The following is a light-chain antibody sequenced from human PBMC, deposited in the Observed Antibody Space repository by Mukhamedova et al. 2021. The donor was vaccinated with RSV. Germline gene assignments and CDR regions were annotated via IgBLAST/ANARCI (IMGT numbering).Light chain of an antibody. CDR3: GSYTDTNAPHL. V-gene: IGLV2-14*01. J-gene: IGLJ1*01. CDR2: EVS. CDR1: SSDVGGYNY. Sequence: GTSSDVGGYNYVSWYQHHPGKAPKLMIYEVSNRPSGVSNRFSGSKSGNTASLTISGLQAEDEADYYCGSYTDTNAPHLLGTGTMVT.